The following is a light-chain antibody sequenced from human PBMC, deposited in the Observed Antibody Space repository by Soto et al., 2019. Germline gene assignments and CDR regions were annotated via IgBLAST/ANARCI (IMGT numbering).Light chain of an antibody. Sequence: QSALTQPASVSGSPGQSITISCTGTSSDVGGSNYVSWYQQHPGKAPKLMIYDVSNRPSGVSNRFSGSKSGNTASLTISGLQAEDEAYYYCDSYSSSSTLYVFGTGTKVTVL. CDR1: SSDVGGSNY. V-gene: IGLV2-14*03. CDR2: DVS. J-gene: IGLJ1*01. CDR3: DSYSSSSTLYV.